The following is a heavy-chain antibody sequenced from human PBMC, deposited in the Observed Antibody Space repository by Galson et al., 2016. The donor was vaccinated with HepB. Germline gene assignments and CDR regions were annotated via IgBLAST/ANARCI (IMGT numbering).Heavy chain of an antibody. D-gene: IGHD3-10*01. Sequence: SLRLSCAASGFTFSSHAMHWVRQAPGKGLEWVAVITYDGSNTYYADAVKGRFTISRDNSKNTLYLQMNSLRAEDTAVYHCARVRTPNYYGSGNYYYYYYAMDVWGQGTTVTVSS. V-gene: IGHV3-30-3*01. CDR2: ITYDGSNT. CDR1: GFTFSSHA. J-gene: IGHJ6*02. CDR3: ARVRTPNYYGSGNYYYYYYAMDV.